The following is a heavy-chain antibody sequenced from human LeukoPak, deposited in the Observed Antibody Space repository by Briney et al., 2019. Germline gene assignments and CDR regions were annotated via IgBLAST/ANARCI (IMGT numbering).Heavy chain of an antibody. D-gene: IGHD3-10*01. J-gene: IGHJ4*02. CDR2: IYSGGST. V-gene: IGHV3-53*01. Sequence: GGSLRLSCAASGFTVSSNYMSWVRQAPGKGLEWVSVIYSGGSTNYADSVKGRFTISRDNSKNTVYLQMNSLRAEDTAVYYCAKDRRVDVTMVRGVIGYWGQGTLVTVSS. CDR1: GFTVSSNY. CDR3: AKDRRVDVTMVRGVIGY.